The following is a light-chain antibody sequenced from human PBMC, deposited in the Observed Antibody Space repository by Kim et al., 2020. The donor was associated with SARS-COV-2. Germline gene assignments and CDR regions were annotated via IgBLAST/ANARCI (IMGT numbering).Light chain of an antibody. V-gene: IGKV3-20*01. J-gene: IGKJ2*03. CDR2: GAS. Sequence: SAGKRSTLSGRARPSVRTTCVACCQHRPGQAPRLLIHGASTTATGLPDRFSGSGSETDFTLIIDNLEPEDSAVYDCQKYGPSPLYSFGQGTKL. CDR1: PSVRTTC. CDR3: QKYGPSPLYS.